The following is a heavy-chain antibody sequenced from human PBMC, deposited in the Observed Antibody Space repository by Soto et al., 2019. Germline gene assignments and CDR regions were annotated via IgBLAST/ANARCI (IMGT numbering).Heavy chain of an antibody. J-gene: IGHJ4*02. CDR3: ASGASRWYPYVVDS. Sequence: QAQVVQSGAEVRKPGSAVKLSCKASEGTFNSYAIAWVRQAPGQGLEWMGGIIPYYNTLNYAQKFQDRVTITADDSTNTVYMVLSSLRSDDTAVYFCASGASRWYPYVVDSWAQGTLVTVSS. CDR1: EGTFNSYA. V-gene: IGHV1-69*01. D-gene: IGHD6-13*01. CDR2: IIPYYNTL.